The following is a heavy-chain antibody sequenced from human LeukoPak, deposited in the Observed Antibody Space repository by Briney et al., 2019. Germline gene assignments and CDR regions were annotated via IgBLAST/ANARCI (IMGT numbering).Heavy chain of an antibody. CDR1: GFTFGSYC. CDR3: AGGSGWITGD. D-gene: IGHD1-14*01. CDR2: IKQDGSEI. J-gene: IGHJ4*01. V-gene: IGHV3-7*03. Sequence: GGSLRLSCSASGFTFGSYCMNWVRQAPGKGPEWVANIKQDGSEINYVDSVKGRFIISRDNAKNSLYLQMNSLRVDDTAVYYCAGGSGWITGDWGHGTLVTVSS.